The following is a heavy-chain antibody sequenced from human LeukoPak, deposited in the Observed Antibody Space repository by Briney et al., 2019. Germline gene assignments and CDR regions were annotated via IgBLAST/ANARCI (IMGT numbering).Heavy chain of an antibody. J-gene: IGHJ4*02. D-gene: IGHD5-18*01. CDR2: INHSGST. CDR1: GGSISSGSYY. V-gene: IGHV4-39*07. CDR3: ARAVRYSYGSYYFDY. Sequence: SETLSLTCTVSGGSISSGSYYWSWIRQPPGKGLEWIGEINHSGSTNYNPSLKSRVTISVDTSKNQFSLKLSSVTAADTAVYYCARAVRYSYGSYYFDYWGQGTLVTVSS.